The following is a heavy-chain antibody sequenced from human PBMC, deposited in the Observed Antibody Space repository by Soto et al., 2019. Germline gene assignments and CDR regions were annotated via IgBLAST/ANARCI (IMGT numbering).Heavy chain of an antibody. D-gene: IGHD6-13*01. Sequence: GVSLRLSCAASGFTFSSYSMNWVRQAPGEGLEWVSFISSGSTYIYYADSVKGRFTISRDTARNSVNLQMNSLRAEDKAVYYCAREIQVAASDTSAFDFGGQGTMVTDS. J-gene: IGHJ3*01. CDR3: AREIQVAASDTSAFDF. CDR1: GFTFSSYS. CDR2: ISSGSTYI. V-gene: IGHV3-21*01.